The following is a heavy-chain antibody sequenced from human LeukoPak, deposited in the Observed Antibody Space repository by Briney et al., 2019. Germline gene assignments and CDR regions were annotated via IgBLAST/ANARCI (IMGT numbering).Heavy chain of an antibody. J-gene: IGHJ4*02. CDR1: GYTLTELS. CDR3: AKGGCSSTSCYVDSYIDY. Sequence: ASVKVSCKVSGYTLTELSMHWVRQAPGKGLEWMGGFDPEDGETIYAQKFQGRVTMTEDTSTDTAYMELSSLRSEDTAVYFCAKGGCSSTSCYVDSYIDYWGQGTLVTVSS. CDR2: FDPEDGET. V-gene: IGHV1-24*01. D-gene: IGHD2-2*01.